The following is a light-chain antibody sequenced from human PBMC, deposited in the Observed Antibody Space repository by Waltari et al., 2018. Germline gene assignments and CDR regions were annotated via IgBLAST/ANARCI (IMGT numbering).Light chain of an antibody. CDR2: GTS. V-gene: IGKV1-27*01. CDR1: QGISNY. Sequence: DIQMTQSPSSLSASVGDRVTISCRASQGISNYLAWYQQKPGKVPTLLIYGTSTLQSGVPSRFSGSGSGTDFTLTISSLQPEDVATYYCQKYNSAPWTFGQGTKVEVK. J-gene: IGKJ1*01. CDR3: QKYNSAPWT.